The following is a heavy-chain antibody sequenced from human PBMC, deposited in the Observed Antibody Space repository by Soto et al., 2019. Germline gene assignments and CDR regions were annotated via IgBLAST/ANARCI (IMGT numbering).Heavy chain of an antibody. Sequence: PSQSLSLTCPLTGGSISSSDYYWDWIRQPPGKGLEWIVSILHTGSTYYNPSLESRVTISVDTSKNQFSLQLSSVTAADTAVYSCARSPWLLISYYFDSWGQGTLVTVSS. J-gene: IGHJ4*02. CDR3: ARSPWLLISYYFDS. CDR2: ILHTGST. V-gene: IGHV4-39*01. D-gene: IGHD5-12*01. CDR1: GGSISSSDYY.